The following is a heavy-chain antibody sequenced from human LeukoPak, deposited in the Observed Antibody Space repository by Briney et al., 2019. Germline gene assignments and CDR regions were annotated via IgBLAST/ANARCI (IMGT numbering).Heavy chain of an antibody. Sequence: PSETLSLTCSVSGGSINSYYWGWIRQPAGKGLEWIGRIYTRGNTNYSPSLKSRLTVSVDTSKNQFSLNLRSVTAADTAIYYCVGVSNGWFVDFWGQGTLVTVSS. D-gene: IGHD6-19*01. CDR2: IYTRGNT. V-gene: IGHV4-4*07. J-gene: IGHJ4*02. CDR3: VGVSNGWFVDF. CDR1: GGSINSYY.